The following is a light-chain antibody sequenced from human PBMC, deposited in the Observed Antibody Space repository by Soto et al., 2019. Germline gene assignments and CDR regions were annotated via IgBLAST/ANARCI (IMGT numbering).Light chain of an antibody. J-gene: IGLJ1*01. Sequence: VLTQSPSASASLGASVKLTCTLSSGHSSYAIAWHQQQPEKGPRYLMKLNSDGSHSKGDGIPDRFSGSSSGAERYLTISSLQSEDEADYHCQTWGTGIQVFGTGTKLTVL. CDR3: QTWGTGIQV. CDR2: LNSDGSH. V-gene: IGLV4-69*01. CDR1: SGHSSYA.